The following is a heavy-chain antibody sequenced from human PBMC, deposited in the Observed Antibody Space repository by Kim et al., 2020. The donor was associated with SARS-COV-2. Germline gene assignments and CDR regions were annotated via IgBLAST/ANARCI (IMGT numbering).Heavy chain of an antibody. J-gene: IGHJ4*02. CDR3: ARGRVRYLAWFAQHAFDS. Sequence: SETLSLTCAVYGGSFSGYYWSWIRQPPGKGLEWIGEINHSGRTNYNPSLKSRVTISVDTSNNQFSLQLSSVTAADTAVYYCARGRVRYLAWFAQHAFDSWGQGTLVTVST. CDR1: GGSFSGYY. CDR2: INHSGRT. V-gene: IGHV4-34*01. D-gene: IGHD3-9*01.